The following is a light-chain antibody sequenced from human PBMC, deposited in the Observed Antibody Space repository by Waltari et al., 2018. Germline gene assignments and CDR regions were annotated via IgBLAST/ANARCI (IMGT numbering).Light chain of an antibody. Sequence: QLVLTQSPSASASLGASVKLTCTLSSGHSSNVIAWHQQQPEKGPRFLMKVNSDGSHSKGDEIPYPFSGSSSGAERYLTISSLQSEDEADYYCQTGGHGTWVFGGGTKLTVL. J-gene: IGLJ3*02. V-gene: IGLV4-69*02. CDR3: QTGGHGTWV. CDR1: SGHSSNV. CDR2: VNSDGSH.